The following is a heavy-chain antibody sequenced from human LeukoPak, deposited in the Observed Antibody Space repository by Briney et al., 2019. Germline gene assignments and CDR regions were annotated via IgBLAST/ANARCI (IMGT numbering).Heavy chain of an antibody. CDR2: ISYDGTDK. Sequence: PGGSLRLSCAASGFTVNSNFLNWVRQAPGKGLEWVSLISYDGTDKHYSDSVKGRFTISRDNSNNTLYLQMDSLRVEDTAVYYCARDHGGYNAYYYYGMDVWGQGTTVTVSS. CDR3: ARDHGGYNAYYYYGMDV. D-gene: IGHD5-24*01. J-gene: IGHJ6*02. CDR1: GFTVNSNF. V-gene: IGHV3-30*03.